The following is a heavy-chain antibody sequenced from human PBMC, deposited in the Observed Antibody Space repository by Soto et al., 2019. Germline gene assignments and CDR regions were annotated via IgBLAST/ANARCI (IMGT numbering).Heavy chain of an antibody. V-gene: IGHV4-39*01. CDR2: IYYSGST. CDR3: ARLVYYYDSRGDFKDYYYGMDV. Sequence: SETLSLTCTVSGGSISRSSYYWGWIRQPPGKGLEWIGSIYYSGSTYYNPSLKSRVTISVDTSKNQSSLKLSSVTAADTAVYYRARLVYYYDSRGDFKDYYYGMDVWGQGTTVTVSS. CDR1: GGSISRSSYY. D-gene: IGHD3-22*01. J-gene: IGHJ6*02.